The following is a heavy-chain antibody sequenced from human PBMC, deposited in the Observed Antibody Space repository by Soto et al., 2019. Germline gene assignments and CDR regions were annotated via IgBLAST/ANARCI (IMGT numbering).Heavy chain of an antibody. D-gene: IGHD6-19*01. Sequence: GGSLRLSCAASGFTFSSYSMNWVRQAPGKGLEWVSSISSSSSYIYYADSVKGRFTISRDNAKNSLYLQMNSLRTEDTAVYYCATPGLGAVAGSFNYWSQGTLVTVSS. CDR1: GFTFSSYS. V-gene: IGHV3-21*01. CDR2: ISSSSSYI. CDR3: ATPGLGAVAGSFNY. J-gene: IGHJ4*02.